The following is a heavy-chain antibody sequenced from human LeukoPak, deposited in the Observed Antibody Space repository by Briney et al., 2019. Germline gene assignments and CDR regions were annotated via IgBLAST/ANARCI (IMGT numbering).Heavy chain of an antibody. CDR2: IYNSGST. CDR3: VRDRELNY. Sequence: PSETLSLTCTVSGDSISPYYWSWIRQPPGKGLEWIGYIYNSGSTNYNPSLKSRVTISVDTSKNQFSLNLGSVTAADTAVYYCVRDRELNYWGQGTLVTVSS. CDR1: GDSISPYY. D-gene: IGHD3-10*01. V-gene: IGHV4-59*01. J-gene: IGHJ4*02.